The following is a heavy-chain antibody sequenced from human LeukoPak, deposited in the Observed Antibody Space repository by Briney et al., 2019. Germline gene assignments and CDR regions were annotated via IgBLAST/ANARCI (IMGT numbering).Heavy chain of an antibody. J-gene: IGHJ5*02. CDR1: GGSFSGYY. D-gene: IGHD4-23*01. Sequence: SETLSLTCAVYGGSFSGYYWNWIRQPPGKGLEWIGEVNHSGSTNYNPSLKSRVTISVDTSKNQFSLKLSSVTAADTAVYYCARWVGGWFDPWGQGTLVTVSS. CDR3: ARWVGGWFDP. CDR2: VNHSGST. V-gene: IGHV4-34*01.